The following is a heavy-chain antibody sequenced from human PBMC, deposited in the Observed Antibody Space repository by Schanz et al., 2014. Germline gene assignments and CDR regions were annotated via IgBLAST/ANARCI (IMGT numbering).Heavy chain of an antibody. V-gene: IGHV3-11*01. CDR3: ATSYSSSSYVYGMDV. Sequence: QVQLVESGGGLVKPGGSLRLSCVVSGFIFSDHYMSWIRQAPGKGLEWISYISSGSSTIHYADSVKGRFTISRDNAKNSLFLQMNSLRAEDTAIYYCATSYSSSSYVYGMDVWGQGTTVTVSS. D-gene: IGHD6-6*01. J-gene: IGHJ6*02. CDR1: GFIFSDHY. CDR2: ISSGSSTI.